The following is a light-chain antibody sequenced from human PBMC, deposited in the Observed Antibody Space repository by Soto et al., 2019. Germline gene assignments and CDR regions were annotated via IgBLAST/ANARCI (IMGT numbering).Light chain of an antibody. V-gene: IGKV3-20*01. Sequence: EIVLTQSPGTLSVSPGERATLSCRASQTISRNYLAWYQQKPDQAPSLLIYGTSSRATGIPDRFSGSGSGTAFTLTISSLEPEDSAIYYCQQYVSWTFGQGTKVEIK. CDR3: QQYVSWT. J-gene: IGKJ1*01. CDR1: QTISRNY. CDR2: GTS.